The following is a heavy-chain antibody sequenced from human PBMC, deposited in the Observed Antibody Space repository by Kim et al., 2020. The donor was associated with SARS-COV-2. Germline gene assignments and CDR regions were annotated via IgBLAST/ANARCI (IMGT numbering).Heavy chain of an antibody. D-gene: IGHD3-10*01. Sequence: ASVKVSCKASGYTFNSYAMHWVRQAPGQRLEWMGWIIAGIGNTRYSQKFQDRVTITRDTSANTAYMELSSLRSEDTAVYYCAKNIYDSGNYYNHFDYWGQGTLVTVSS. CDR3: AKNIYDSGNYYNHFDY. V-gene: IGHV1-3*01. J-gene: IGHJ4*02. CDR2: IIAGIGNT. CDR1: GYTFNSYA.